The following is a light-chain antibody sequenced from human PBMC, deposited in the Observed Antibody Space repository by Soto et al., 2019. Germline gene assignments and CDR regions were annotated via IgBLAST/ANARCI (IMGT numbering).Light chain of an antibody. CDR1: QSVTTN. J-gene: IGKJ1*01. CDR3: QQYNNWPPWT. Sequence: EVLMTQSPATLSVSPGESATLSSTASQSVTTNMAWYQQKPGQAPRLLIYGASTRATGIPARFSGSGSGTDFTLTVSSLQSEDFAVYYCQQYNNWPPWTFGQGTKVDIK. CDR2: GAS. V-gene: IGKV3-15*01.